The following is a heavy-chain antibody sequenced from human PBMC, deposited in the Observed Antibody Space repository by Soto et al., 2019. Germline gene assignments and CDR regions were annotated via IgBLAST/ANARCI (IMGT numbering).Heavy chain of an antibody. V-gene: IGHV4-59*11. J-gene: IGHJ4*02. D-gene: IGHD5-18*01. Sequence: PSETLSLTCTVSTASISSHYWSWIRQPPGKGLEWIGYIYYSGGANYNPALKSRVTISVVTSKSQFSLKLTSVTAADTAVYFCASRPRGYSHGYLAYWGQGSLVTVSS. CDR2: IYYSGGA. CDR3: ASRPRGYSHGYLAY. CDR1: TASISSHY.